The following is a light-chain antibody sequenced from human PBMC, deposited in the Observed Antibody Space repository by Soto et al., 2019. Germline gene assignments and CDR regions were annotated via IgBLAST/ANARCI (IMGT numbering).Light chain of an antibody. Sequence: DIQMTQSPSSLSASVGDRVTITCRASQRISNSLNWYQQKPGKAPDLLLYAASNLQSGDPYRFSGSGSGTDFTLTISSPQPEDFATYYCQQSYSSPQMYTFGQGTKLEIK. CDR1: QRISNS. J-gene: IGKJ2*01. CDR3: QQSYSSPQMYT. V-gene: IGKV1-39*01. CDR2: AAS.